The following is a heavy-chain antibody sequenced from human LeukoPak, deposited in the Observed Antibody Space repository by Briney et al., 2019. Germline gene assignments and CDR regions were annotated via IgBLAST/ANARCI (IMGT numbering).Heavy chain of an antibody. CDR2: IYFTGNT. D-gene: IGHD6-13*01. CDR3: ARVAAAGNEADY. J-gene: IGHJ4*02. Sequence: SETLSLTCTVSGGSISSYYWSWIRQPPGKGLEWIGYIYFTGNTNYNPSLKSRATISVDTSKNQFSLKMSSVTAADTAVYYCARVAAAGNEADYWGQGTLVTVSS. CDR1: GGSISSYY. V-gene: IGHV4-59*08.